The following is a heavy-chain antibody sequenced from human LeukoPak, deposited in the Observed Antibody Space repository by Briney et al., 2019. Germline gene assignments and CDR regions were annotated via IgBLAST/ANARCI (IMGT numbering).Heavy chain of an antibody. CDR3: AKDKSRGATGGYYFDY. J-gene: IGHJ4*02. Sequence: GGSLRLSCAASGFAFSSYAMSWVRQAPGKGLEWVSAISGSDGSTYYADSVKGRFTISRDNSKNTLYLQMNSLRAEDTAVYYCAKDKSRGATGGYYFDYWGQGTLVTVSS. CDR2: ISGSDGST. CDR1: GFAFSSYA. V-gene: IGHV3-23*01. D-gene: IGHD1-26*01.